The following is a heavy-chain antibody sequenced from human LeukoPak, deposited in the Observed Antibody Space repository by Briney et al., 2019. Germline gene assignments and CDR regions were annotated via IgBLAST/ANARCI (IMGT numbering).Heavy chain of an antibody. Sequence: SETLSLTCAVYGGSFSGYYWSCIRQPPGKGLEWIGEINHSGSTNYNPSLKSRVTISVDTSKNQFSLKLSSVTAADTAVYYCARGGVVYRYWGQGTLVTVSS. V-gene: IGHV4-34*01. CDR3: ARGGVVYRY. CDR1: GGSFSGYY. J-gene: IGHJ4*02. D-gene: IGHD2-15*01. CDR2: INHSGST.